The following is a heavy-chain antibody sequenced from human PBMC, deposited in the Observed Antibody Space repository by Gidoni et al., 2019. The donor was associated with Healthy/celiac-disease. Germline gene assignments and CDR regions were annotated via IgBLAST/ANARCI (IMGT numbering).Heavy chain of an antibody. Sequence: QLQLQESGPGLVKPSETLSLTCTVSGGSISSSSYYWGWIRQPPGQGLEWIGWIYYSGTTYYNPALKSRVTISVDTSKNQFALKLSSVTAADTAVYYCARQCDYGDNENNWFDPWGQVTLVTVSS. CDR1: GGSISSSSYY. J-gene: IGHJ5*02. CDR2: IYYSGTT. CDR3: ARQCDYGDNENNWFDP. D-gene: IGHD4-17*01. V-gene: IGHV4-39*01.